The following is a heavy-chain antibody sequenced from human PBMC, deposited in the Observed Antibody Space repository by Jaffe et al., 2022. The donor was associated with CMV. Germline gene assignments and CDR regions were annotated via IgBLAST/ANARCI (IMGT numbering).Heavy chain of an antibody. J-gene: IGHJ6*02. Sequence: EVQLVESGGGLVQPGGSLRLSCAASGFTFSSYWMSWVRQAPGKGLEWVANIKQDGSEKYYVDSVKGRFTISRDNAKNSLYLQMNSLRAEDTAVYYCARECLLCRYYYYGMDVWGQGTTVTVSS. CDR1: GFTFSSYW. CDR2: IKQDGSEK. CDR3: ARECLLCRYYYYGMDV. V-gene: IGHV3-7*01.